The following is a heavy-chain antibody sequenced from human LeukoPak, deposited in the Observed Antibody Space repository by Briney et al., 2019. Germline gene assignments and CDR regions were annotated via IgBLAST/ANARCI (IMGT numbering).Heavy chain of an antibody. CDR3: ATIKSGYPFGYFDF. CDR2: MTDSETT. J-gene: IGHJ4*02. Sequence: SETLSLTCTVSGVSITTHYWSWLRQPPGKELEWIAYMTDSETTKNNPSLKSRITLSADTSKHQFSLSLSSVTEADTAVYFCATIKSGYPFGYFDFWGQGILVTVSS. CDR1: GVSITTHY. V-gene: IGHV4-59*11. D-gene: IGHD5-18*01.